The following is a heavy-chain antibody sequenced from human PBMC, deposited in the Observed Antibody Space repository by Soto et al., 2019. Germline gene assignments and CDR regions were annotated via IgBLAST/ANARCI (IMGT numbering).Heavy chain of an antibody. J-gene: IGHJ5*02. D-gene: IGHD3-10*01. CDR2: IYYSGST. CDR3: ARVRGGLWFGELLAWFDP. V-gene: IGHV4-30-4*01. CDR1: GGSISSGDYY. Sequence: SETLSLTCTVSGGSISSGDYYWSWIRQPPGKGLEWIGYIYYSGSTYYNPSLKSRVTISVDTSKNQFSLKLSSVTAADTAVYYCARVRGGLWFGELLAWFDPWGQGTLVTVSS.